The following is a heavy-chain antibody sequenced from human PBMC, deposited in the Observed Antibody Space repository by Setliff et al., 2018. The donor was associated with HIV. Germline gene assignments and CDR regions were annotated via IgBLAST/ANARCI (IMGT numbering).Heavy chain of an antibody. CDR1: GGSLSGYY. D-gene: IGHD3-10*01. J-gene: IGHJ2*01. Sequence: SETLSLTCAVYGGSLSGYYWSWVRQSPGRGLEWIGETNQSGNTNFNPSLKSRLIISVDTSKSQFSLKLTSVTAADTALYYCAREGGQGYSGSGSFYHRNFDLWGRGTLVTVSS. V-gene: IGHV4-34*01. CDR3: AREGGQGYSGSGSFYHRNFDL. CDR2: TNQSGNT.